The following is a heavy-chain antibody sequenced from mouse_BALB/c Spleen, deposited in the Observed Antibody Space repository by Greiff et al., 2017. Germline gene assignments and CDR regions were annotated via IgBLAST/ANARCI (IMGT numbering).Heavy chain of an antibody. J-gene: IGHJ3*01. D-gene: IGHD1-2*01. CDR3: AREGESSFATADAY. CDR1: GYSITSGYY. Sequence: ESGPGLVKPSQSLSLTCSVTGYSITSGYYWNWIRQFPGNKLEWMGYISYDGSNNYNPSLKNRISITRDTSKNQFFLKLNSVTTEDTATYYCAREGESSFATADAYWGQGTLVTVSA. CDR2: ISYDGSN. V-gene: IGHV3-6*02.